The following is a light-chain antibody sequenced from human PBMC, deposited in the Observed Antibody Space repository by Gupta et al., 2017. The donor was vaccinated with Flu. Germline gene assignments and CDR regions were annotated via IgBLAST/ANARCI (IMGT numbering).Light chain of an antibody. V-gene: IGKV3-15*01. CDR2: GGS. J-gene: IGKJ4*01. CDR3: QQENNWPIT. CDR1: LGISGN. Sequence: PATLSLSPGEGATLSCRASLGISGNLAWFQQMPGQAPRLLIYGGSTRATGIPARFSGSGSGTEFTLTISSLQSEDFAVYYCQQENNWPITFGGGTKVEIK.